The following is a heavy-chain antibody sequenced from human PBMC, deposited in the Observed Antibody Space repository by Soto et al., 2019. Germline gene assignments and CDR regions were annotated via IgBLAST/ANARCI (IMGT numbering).Heavy chain of an antibody. D-gene: IGHD6-6*01. CDR2: ISSSSSTI. CDR3: ARDFIAARPDWYFDL. Sequence: GGSLRLSCAASGFTFSSYSMNWVRQAPGKGLEWVSYISSSSSTIYYADSVKGRFTISRDNAKNSLYLQMNSLRDEDTAVYYCARDFIAARPDWYFDLWGRGTLVTVSS. V-gene: IGHV3-48*02. CDR1: GFTFSSYS. J-gene: IGHJ2*01.